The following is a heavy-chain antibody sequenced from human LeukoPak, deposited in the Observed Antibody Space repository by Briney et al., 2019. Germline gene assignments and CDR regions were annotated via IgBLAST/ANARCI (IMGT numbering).Heavy chain of an antibody. CDR1: GYTFTGYY. D-gene: IGHD1-26*01. CDR3: ARAKWELLGELDY. J-gene: IGHJ4*02. CDR2: INPNSGGT. Sequence: ASVKVSCKASGYTFTGYYMHWGRQAPGQGLEGMGWINPNSGGTNYAQKFQGWVTMTRDTSISTAYMELSRLRSDDTAVYYCARAKWELLGELDYWGQGTLVTVSS. V-gene: IGHV1-2*04.